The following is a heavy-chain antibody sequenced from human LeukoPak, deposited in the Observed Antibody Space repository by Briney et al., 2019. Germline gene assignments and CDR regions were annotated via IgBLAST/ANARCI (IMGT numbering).Heavy chain of an antibody. Sequence: ASVKVSCKASGYTFTSYDINWVRQATGQGLEWMGWMNPNSGNTGYAQKFQGRVTMTRNTSISTAYMELSSPRSEDTAVYYCARSWAAAYYYYGMDVWGQGTTVTVSS. D-gene: IGHD6-13*01. CDR3: ARSWAAAYYYYGMDV. J-gene: IGHJ6*02. V-gene: IGHV1-8*01. CDR2: MNPNSGNT. CDR1: GYTFTSYD.